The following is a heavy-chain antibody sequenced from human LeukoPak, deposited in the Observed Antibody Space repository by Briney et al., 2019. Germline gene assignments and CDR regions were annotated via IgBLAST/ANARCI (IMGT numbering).Heavy chain of an antibody. CDR3: ARGSGTLFDY. V-gene: IGHV4-30-2*01. Sequence: PSETLSLTCAVSGGSISSGGYSWSWIRQPPGKGLEWIGYIYHSGSTYYNPSLKSRVTISVDRSKNQFSLKLSSVTAADTAVYYCARGSGTLFDYWGQGTLVTVSS. CDR2: IYHSGST. J-gene: IGHJ4*02. D-gene: IGHD3-10*01. CDR1: GGSISSGGYS.